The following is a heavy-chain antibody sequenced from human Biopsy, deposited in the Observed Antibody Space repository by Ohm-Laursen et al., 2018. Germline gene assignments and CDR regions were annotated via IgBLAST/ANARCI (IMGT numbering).Heavy chain of an antibody. D-gene: IGHD5-18*01. V-gene: IGHV3-53*01. CDR3: ARGGIVSVHSYGRMGLFYFDS. Sequence: GSLRLSCTASGFSVNDNYMSWVRQAPGKGLEWVSFIYGDGRTFYAGSVKDRFTLSRDNSNNLMFLQMDSLRADDTAVYYCARGGIVSVHSYGRMGLFYFDSWGQGILVTVAS. J-gene: IGHJ4*02. CDR1: GFSVNDNY. CDR2: IYGDGRT.